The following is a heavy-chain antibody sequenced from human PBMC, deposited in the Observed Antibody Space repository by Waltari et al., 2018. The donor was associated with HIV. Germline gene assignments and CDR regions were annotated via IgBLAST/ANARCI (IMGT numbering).Heavy chain of an antibody. V-gene: IGHV4-4*07. J-gene: IGHJ3*02. CDR2: FYSRGNS. CDR3: ARANSSTSRYSAFDM. Sequence: QVQLQESGPGLVKPPETLSLTCTVPGAPISSLHWSWVRQPAGKGLEWIGRFYSRGNSNYNPSLKSRVTLSLDTSKNQFSLNLSSGTAADTAVYYCARANSSTSRYSAFDMWGQGTVVTVSS. CDR1: GAPISSLH. D-gene: IGHD2-2*02.